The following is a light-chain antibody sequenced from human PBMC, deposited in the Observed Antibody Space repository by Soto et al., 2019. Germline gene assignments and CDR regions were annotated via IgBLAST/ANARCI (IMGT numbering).Light chain of an antibody. J-gene: IGLJ3*02. V-gene: IGLV1-44*01. Sequence: QPVLTQPPSASGTPGQRVIISCSGSNSNIGTYTVNWYQQLPGTAPKLLIYTDYQRPSGVPDRFSGSKSGTSASLAISGLQSEDEDYYYCASWDDSLSGGVFGGGTKLTVL. CDR2: TDY. CDR1: NSNIGTYT. CDR3: ASWDDSLSGGV.